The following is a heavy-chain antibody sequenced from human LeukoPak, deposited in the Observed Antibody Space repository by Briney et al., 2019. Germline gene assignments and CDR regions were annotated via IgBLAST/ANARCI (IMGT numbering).Heavy chain of an antibody. CDR3: AGGRGYSYGYGGYYYYMDV. CDR2: ISAYNGNT. D-gene: IGHD5-18*01. Sequence: ASVKVSCKATGYTFTSYGISWVRQAPGQGLEWMGWISAYNGNTNYAQKLQGRVTMTTDTSTSTAYMELRSLRSDDTAVYYCAGGRGYSYGYGGYYYYMDVWGKGTTVTISS. J-gene: IGHJ6*03. V-gene: IGHV1-18*01. CDR1: GYTFTSYG.